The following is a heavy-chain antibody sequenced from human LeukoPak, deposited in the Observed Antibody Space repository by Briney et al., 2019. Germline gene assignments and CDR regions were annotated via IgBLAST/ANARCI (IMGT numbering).Heavy chain of an antibody. V-gene: IGHV3-33*01. CDR1: GFTFSSYG. D-gene: IGHD3-22*01. J-gene: IGHJ4*02. CDR3: VRVSNSGYYSSFDY. CDR2: IWYDGSNK. Sequence: AGGSLRLSCAASGFTFSSYGMHWVRQAPGKGLEWVAVIWYDGSNKYYADSVKGRFTISRDNSKNTLYLQMNSLRAEDTAVYYCVRVSNSGYYSSFDYWGQGTLVSVSS.